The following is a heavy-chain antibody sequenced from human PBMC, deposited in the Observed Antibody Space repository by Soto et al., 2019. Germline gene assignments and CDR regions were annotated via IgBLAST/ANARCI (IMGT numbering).Heavy chain of an antibody. J-gene: IGHJ3*02. V-gene: IGHV4-59*01. D-gene: IGHD1-7*01. CDR1: GGSTSSYF. CDR3: ASGSNWNCSSGFDI. CDR2: IHYSGST. Sequence: PSETLSLTCTVSGGSTSSYFWSWMRHPPGKGLEWIGYIHYSGSTNYNPSLKSRVTMSLDTSKGQFSLKLSSVTAADTAVYYCASGSNWNCSSGFDIWGQGTLVTVSS.